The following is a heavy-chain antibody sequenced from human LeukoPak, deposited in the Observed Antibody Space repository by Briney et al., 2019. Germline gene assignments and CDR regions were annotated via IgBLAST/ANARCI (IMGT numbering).Heavy chain of an antibody. Sequence: PSEILSLTCTVSGGSINSSSYYWGWIRQPPGKGLEWIGSIYYSGSTYYNPSLKSRVTISVDTSKNQFSLKLSSVTAADTAVYYCARRPIAVAGIDYWGQGTLVTVSS. J-gene: IGHJ4*02. V-gene: IGHV4-39*01. CDR3: ARRPIAVAGIDY. CDR1: GGSINSSSYY. D-gene: IGHD6-19*01. CDR2: IYYSGST.